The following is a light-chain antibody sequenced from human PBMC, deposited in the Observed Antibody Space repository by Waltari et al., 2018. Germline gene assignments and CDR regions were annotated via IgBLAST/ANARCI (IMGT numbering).Light chain of an antibody. Sequence: QSAPTQPRSVSGSPGQSVTISCTGTSSDVGGYNYVSWYQQHPGKAPKLMIDDVSKRPSGVPDRFSGSKSGNTASLTISGLQAEDEADYYCCSYAGSYTGVFGGGTKLTVL. J-gene: IGLJ3*02. CDR3: CSYAGSYTGV. CDR1: SSDVGGYNY. V-gene: IGLV2-11*01. CDR2: DVS.